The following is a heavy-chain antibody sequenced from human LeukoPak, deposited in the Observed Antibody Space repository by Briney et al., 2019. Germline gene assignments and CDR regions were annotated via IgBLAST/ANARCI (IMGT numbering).Heavy chain of an antibody. J-gene: IGHJ4*02. D-gene: IGHD3-3*01. V-gene: IGHV4-59*12. CDR3: ARDHDFWSGFYKFDY. CDR2: IYYSGDT. CDR1: GGSISFYY. Sequence: PSETLSLTCTVSGGSISFYYWSWIRQAPGKGLEWIGFIYYSGDTNYNPSLKSRVTMSVDTSKNQFSLKLSSVTAADTAVYYCARDHDFWSGFYKFDYWGQGTLVTVSS.